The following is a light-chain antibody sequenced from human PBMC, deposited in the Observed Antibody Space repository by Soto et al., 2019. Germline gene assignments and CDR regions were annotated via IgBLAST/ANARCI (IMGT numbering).Light chain of an antibody. CDR3: QQYNNWPPT. CDR2: DAS. V-gene: IGKV3-15*01. J-gene: IGKJ1*01. Sequence: EIVMTQSPATLSVSPGERATLSCRASQSVSSNLAWYQQKPGQAPRLLIYDASTRTTGGPARFSGSGSGTEFPLTISRLQSEDFAVYYCQQYNNWPPTFGQGTKVEMK. CDR1: QSVSSN.